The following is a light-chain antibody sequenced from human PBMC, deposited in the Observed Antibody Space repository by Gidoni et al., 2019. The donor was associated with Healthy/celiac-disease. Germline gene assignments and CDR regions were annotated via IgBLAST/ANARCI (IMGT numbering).Light chain of an antibody. J-gene: IGLJ2*01. V-gene: IGLV3-19*01. Sequence: SSELTQDPAVSVALGQTVRITCQGDSLRSYYASWYQQKPGQAPVLVIYGKNNRPLGIPDRFSGSSSGNTASLTITGAQAEDEADYYCNSRDSSGNLYVVFGGGTKLTVL. CDR2: GKN. CDR1: SLRSYY. CDR3: NSRDSSGNLYVV.